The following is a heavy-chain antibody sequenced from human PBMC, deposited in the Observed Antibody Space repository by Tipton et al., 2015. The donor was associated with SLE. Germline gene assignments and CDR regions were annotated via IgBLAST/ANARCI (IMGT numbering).Heavy chain of an antibody. CDR2: IYSGGST. V-gene: IGHV3-53*05. Sequence: GSLRLSCAASGFTVSSNYMSWVRQAPGKGLEWVSVIYSGGSTYYADSVKGRFTISRDNSKNTLYLQMNSLRAEDTAVYYCARESPRGSSGSLDAFDIWGQGTMVTVSS. CDR3: ARESPRGSSGSLDAFDI. D-gene: IGHD3-22*01. J-gene: IGHJ3*02. CDR1: GFTVSSNY.